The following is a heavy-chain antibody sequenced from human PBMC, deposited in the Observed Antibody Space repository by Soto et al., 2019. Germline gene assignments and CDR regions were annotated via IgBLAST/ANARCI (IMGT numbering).Heavy chain of an antibody. Sequence: QVQLVQSGAEVKKPGASVKVSCKASGYTFTSYGISWVRQAPGQGLEWMGWISAYNGNTNYAQKLQGRVTMTTDTSTSTAYMELRSLRSDDTAVYYCARAGGYYYDSSGYMSYYYGMDVWGQGTTVTVSS. V-gene: IGHV1-18*01. D-gene: IGHD3-22*01. CDR2: ISAYNGNT. CDR3: ARAGGYYYDSSGYMSYYYGMDV. CDR1: GYTFTSYG. J-gene: IGHJ6*02.